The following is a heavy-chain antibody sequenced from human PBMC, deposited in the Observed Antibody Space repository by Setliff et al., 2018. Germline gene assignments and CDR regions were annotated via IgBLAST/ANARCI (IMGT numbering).Heavy chain of an antibody. V-gene: IGHV4-38-2*02. Sequence: PSETLSLTCAVSGYSISNGFYWGWIRQSPVKGLEWIGSWFDGGSAYYSPSLKSRASISLDASKNQFALKLTSATAADTAVYYCARDPHYDPTYSLPGHAFDFWGQGIMVTVSS. D-gene: IGHD3-22*01. CDR3: ARDPHYDPTYSLPGHAFDF. CDR2: WFDGGSA. CDR1: GYSISNGFY. J-gene: IGHJ3*01.